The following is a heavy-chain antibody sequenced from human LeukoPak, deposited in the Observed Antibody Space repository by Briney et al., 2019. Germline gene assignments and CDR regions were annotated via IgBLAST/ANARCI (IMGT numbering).Heavy chain of an antibody. V-gene: IGHV3-21*01. CDR3: ARRGYYYDSSGYYSYEGRDS. CDR1: GFTFNTYS. D-gene: IGHD3-22*01. CDR2: ISSSSSYI. J-gene: IGHJ4*02. Sequence: GGSLRLACAAAGFTFNTYSMNWVRQAPGKGLEWVAFISSSSSYINYADSVKGRFTISRDNTKNSLFLQMNNVRAEDTAVYYCARRGYYYDSSGYYSYEGRDSWGQGTVVTVSS.